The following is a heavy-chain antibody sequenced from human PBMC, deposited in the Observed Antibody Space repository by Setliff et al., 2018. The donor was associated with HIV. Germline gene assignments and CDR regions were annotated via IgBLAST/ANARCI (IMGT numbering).Heavy chain of an antibody. CDR1: GFTFSSYS. V-gene: IGHV3-21*01. D-gene: IGHD1-26*01. CDR2: ISSSSSYI. Sequence: GGSLRLSCAASGFTFSSYSMNWVRRAPGKGLKWVSSISSSSSYIYYADSVKGRFTISRDNAKNSLYLQMNSLRAEDTAVYYCARDRPRGGGSLDAFDIWGQGTMVTVSS. J-gene: IGHJ3*02. CDR3: ARDRPRGGGSLDAFDI.